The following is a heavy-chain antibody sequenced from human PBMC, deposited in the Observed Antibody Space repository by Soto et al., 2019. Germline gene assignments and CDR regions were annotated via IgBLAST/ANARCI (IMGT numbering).Heavy chain of an antibody. D-gene: IGHD4-17*01. CDR3: ARSQTTVTSYDY. V-gene: IGHV4-31*11. CDR2: IYYSGST. Sequence: SETLSLTCAVSGASISSGDYYWSWIRQHPGKGLEWIGYIYYSGSTYYNPSLKSRVTISLDTSKNQFSLKLRSVTAADTAVYYCARSQTTVTSYDYWGQGTLVTVSS. CDR1: GASISSGDYY. J-gene: IGHJ4*02.